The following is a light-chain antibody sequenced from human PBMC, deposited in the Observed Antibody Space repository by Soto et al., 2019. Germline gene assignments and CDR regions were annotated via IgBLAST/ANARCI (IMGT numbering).Light chain of an antibody. J-gene: IGKJ4*01. CDR1: QNVYNN. CDR3: QQCRILPLT. Sequence: EIVMTQSPATLCVSPGEGANLSCKASQNVYNNLAWYQQRPGQPPRLLIYDASTRATGISARFSGSGYGTEFTLTISSLQSEDFAVYFCQQCRILPLTFVGGTKV. V-gene: IGKV3-15*01. CDR2: DAS.